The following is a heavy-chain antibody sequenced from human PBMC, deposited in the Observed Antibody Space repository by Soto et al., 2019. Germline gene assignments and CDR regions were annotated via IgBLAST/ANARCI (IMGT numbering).Heavy chain of an antibody. CDR1: GVSVTSYT. Sequence: SETLSLTCIVSGVSVTSYTWSWVRQPANKGLEWIGRVFSSVSATYNPSLKSRVSISMDTAENRISLKLDSVTAADAGVYFCARDGMTTGDTWGPGTLVTISS. D-gene: IGHD2-21*02. CDR3: ARDGMTTGDT. CDR2: VFSSVSA. V-gene: IGHV4-4*07. J-gene: IGHJ4*02.